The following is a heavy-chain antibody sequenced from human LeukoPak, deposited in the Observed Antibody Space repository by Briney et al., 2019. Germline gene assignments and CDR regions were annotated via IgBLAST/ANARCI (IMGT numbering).Heavy chain of an antibody. J-gene: IGHJ5*02. Sequence: SENLSLTCTVSGVPLSGFYNSWIRQPPEKGLEWVGYFFFSGSTHPTSYTPSLKSRLSMSVDPSKNQFSLRLNSVTAADTAVYYCARGPEGSYGSGWFDPWGQGTLVTVSS. CDR3: ARGPEGSYGSGWFDP. CDR2: FFFSGSTH. D-gene: IGHD3-10*01. CDR1: GVPLSGFY. V-gene: IGHV4-59*12.